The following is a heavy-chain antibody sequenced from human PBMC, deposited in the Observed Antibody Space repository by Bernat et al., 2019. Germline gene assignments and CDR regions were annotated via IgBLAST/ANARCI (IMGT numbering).Heavy chain of an antibody. D-gene: IGHD4-11*01. J-gene: IGHJ3*01. Sequence: VQLVESGGDSAQPGGSLRLSCEASGFTFSAYAMTWVRQAPGKGLEWVSTISDSGANRHYTDSVEGRFIISRDNSRNTLYLQMHSLRVEDAAIYYCAKDPQYETTLWGQGTMVIVSS. CDR1: GFTFSAYA. V-gene: IGHV3-23*04. CDR2: ISDSGANR. CDR3: AKDPQYETTL.